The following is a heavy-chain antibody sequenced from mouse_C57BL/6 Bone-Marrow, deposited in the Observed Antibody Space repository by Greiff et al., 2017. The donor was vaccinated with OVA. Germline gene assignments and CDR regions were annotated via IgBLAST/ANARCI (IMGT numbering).Heavy chain of an antibody. D-gene: IGHD1-1*01. J-gene: IGHJ1*03. CDR2: ISYDGSN. Sequence: EVKLMESGPGLVKPSQSLSLTCSVTGYSITSGYYWNWIRQFPGNKLEWMGYISYDGSNNYNPSLKNRISITRDTYKNQFFLKLNSVTTEDTATYYCARDDLYGSFWYFDVWGTGTTVTVSS. CDR1: GYSITSGYY. V-gene: IGHV3-6*01. CDR3: ARDDLYGSFWYFDV.